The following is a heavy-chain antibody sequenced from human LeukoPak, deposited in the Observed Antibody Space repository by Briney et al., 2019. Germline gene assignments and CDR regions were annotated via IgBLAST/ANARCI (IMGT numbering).Heavy chain of an antibody. V-gene: IGHV1-69*05. CDR1: GGTFSSYA. CDR2: IIPIFGTA. J-gene: IGHJ5*02. Sequence: SVKVSCKASGGTFSSYAISWVRQAPGQGLEWMGGIIPIFGTANYAQKFQGRVTITTDESTSTAYMELSSLRSEDTAVYYCARDRSLRELWLRNWFDPWGQGTLVTVSS. CDR3: ARDRSLRELWLRNWFDP. D-gene: IGHD5-18*01.